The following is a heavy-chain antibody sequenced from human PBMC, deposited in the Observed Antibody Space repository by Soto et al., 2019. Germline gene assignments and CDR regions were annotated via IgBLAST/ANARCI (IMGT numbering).Heavy chain of an antibody. J-gene: IGHJ3*02. CDR2: IYYSGST. Sequence: QLQLQESGPGLVKPSETLPLTCTVSGGSISSSSYYWGWIRQPPGKGLEWIGSIYYSGSTYYNPSLKSRVTISVDTSKNQFSLKLSSVTAADTAVYYCASTGYSSSWYEYAFDIWGQGTMVTVSS. CDR3: ASTGYSSSWYEYAFDI. CDR1: GGSISSSSYY. D-gene: IGHD6-13*01. V-gene: IGHV4-39*01.